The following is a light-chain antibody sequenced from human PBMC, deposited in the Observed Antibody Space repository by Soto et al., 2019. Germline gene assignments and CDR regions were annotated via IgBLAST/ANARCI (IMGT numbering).Light chain of an antibody. CDR3: QQYNSYPYT. V-gene: IGKV1-5*01. J-gene: IGKJ2*01. CDR1: QSISSW. Sequence: DIQMTQSPSTLSASVGDRVTITCRASQSISSWLAWYQQKPGKAPKLLIYDASSLESGVPSRFSGSGSGTEFTIHISSFQPDDFATYYCQQYNSYPYTFGQGTKLESK. CDR2: DAS.